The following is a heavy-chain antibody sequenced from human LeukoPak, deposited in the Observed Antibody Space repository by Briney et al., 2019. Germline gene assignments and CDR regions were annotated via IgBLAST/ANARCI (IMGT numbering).Heavy chain of an antibody. J-gene: IGHJ4*02. V-gene: IGHV4-30-2*01. CDR2: IYHSGST. Sequence: SETLSLTCAVSGGSISSGGYSWSWIRQPPGKGLEWIGYIYHSGSTYYNPSLKSRVTISVDRSKNHFSLKLNSVTAADTAVYYCARARRDVAEAMDWGQGTLVTVSS. CDR1: GGSISSGGYS. CDR3: ARARRDVAEAMD. D-gene: IGHD1-14*01.